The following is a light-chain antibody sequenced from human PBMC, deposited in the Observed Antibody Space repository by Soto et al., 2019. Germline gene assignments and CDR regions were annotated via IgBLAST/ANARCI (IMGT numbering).Light chain of an antibody. CDR3: NSYAGGNYV. J-gene: IGLJ1*01. CDR1: SSDVGGYNY. V-gene: IGLV2-8*01. Sequence: QYALTQPPSASGSPGQSVTISCTGTSSDVGGYNYVSWYQQHPGKVPKLMVYEVNKRPSGVPDRFSCSKSGNTASLPVSGLQAEDESDYYCNSYAGGNYVFGTATKVNFL. CDR2: EVN.